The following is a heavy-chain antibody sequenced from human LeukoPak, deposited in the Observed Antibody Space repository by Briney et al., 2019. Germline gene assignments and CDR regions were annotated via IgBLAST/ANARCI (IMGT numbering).Heavy chain of an antibody. CDR1: GFTFSSYG. J-gene: IGHJ4*02. CDR2: ISYDGSNK. D-gene: IGHD6-19*01. CDR3: AKGRGPLIAVASDY. Sequence: GGSLRLSCAASGFTFSSYGMHWVRQAPGKGLEWVAVISYDGSNKYYADSVKGRFAISRDNSKNTLYLQMISLRAEDTAVYYCAKGRGPLIAVASDYWGQGTLVTVSS. V-gene: IGHV3-30*18.